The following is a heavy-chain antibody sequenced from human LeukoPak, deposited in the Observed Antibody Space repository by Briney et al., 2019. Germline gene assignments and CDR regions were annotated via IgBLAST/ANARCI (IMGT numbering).Heavy chain of an antibody. V-gene: IGHV3-74*01. CDR2: ISNDGTTT. CDR1: GFTFSNYY. Sequence: GGSLRLSCAASGFTFSNYYMHWVRQGPGKGLVWVSRISNDGTTTAYADSVKGRFTISRDNAKNTLYLQMSSLRAEDTAVYYCTSIFDHYWGQGTLVTVSS. D-gene: IGHD3-3*01. J-gene: IGHJ4*02. CDR3: TSIFDHY.